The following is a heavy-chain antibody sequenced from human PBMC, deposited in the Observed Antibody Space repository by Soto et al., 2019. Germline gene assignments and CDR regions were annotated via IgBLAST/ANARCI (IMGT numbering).Heavy chain of an antibody. D-gene: IGHD6-25*01. CDR1: GGTFSRYA. Sequence: QVQLVQSGAEVKKPGSSVKVSCKASGGTFSRYAISWVRQAPGQGLEWMGGIIPIFGTANYAQKFQGRVTVPAXXXTXXASMELSSLRSEDTAVYYCARQGAALRDYYYGMDVWGQGTTVTVSS. V-gene: IGHV1-69*12. J-gene: IGHJ6*02. CDR3: ARQGAALRDYYYGMDV. CDR2: IIPIFGTA.